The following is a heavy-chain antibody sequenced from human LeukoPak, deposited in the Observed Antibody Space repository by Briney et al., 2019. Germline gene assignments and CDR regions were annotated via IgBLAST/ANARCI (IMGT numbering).Heavy chain of an antibody. D-gene: IGHD5-18*01. J-gene: IGHJ4*02. CDR1: GFTFSSYA. V-gene: IGHV3-23*01. Sequence: PAGSLRLSCAASGFTFSSYAMTWVRQAPGKGLEWVSTISGSGGSTHYADSAKGRFTIARDNAKNSLYLQMNSLRAEDTAVYYCARHSRTQPLYWGQGTLVTVSS. CDR2: ISGSGGST. CDR3: ARHSRTQPLY.